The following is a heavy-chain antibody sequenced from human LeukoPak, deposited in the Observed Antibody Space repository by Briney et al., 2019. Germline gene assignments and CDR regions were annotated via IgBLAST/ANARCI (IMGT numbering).Heavy chain of an antibody. Sequence: SETLSLTCAVYGVSFSGYYWSWIRQPPGKGLEWIGEINHSGSTNYNPSLKSRVTISVDTSKNQFSLKLSSVTAADTAVYYCARIRLPLGYCSTTSCYGAFDYWGQGTLVTVSS. CDR3: ARIRLPLGYCSTTSCYGAFDY. CDR1: GVSFSGYY. D-gene: IGHD2-2*01. CDR2: INHSGST. J-gene: IGHJ4*02. V-gene: IGHV4-34*01.